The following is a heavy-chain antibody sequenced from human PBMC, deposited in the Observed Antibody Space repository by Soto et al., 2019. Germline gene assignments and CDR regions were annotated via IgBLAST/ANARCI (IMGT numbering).Heavy chain of an antibody. CDR3: AASVRYSGGW. D-gene: IGHD6-25*01. CDR2: IADNGGRT. Sequence: PGGSLRLSCAASGFTFSSSGMSWVRQVPGKGLDWVANIADNGGRTFYAESVKGRFTISRDNSQNTLYLQMNSLRAEDTAVYYCAASVRYSGGWWGQGTLVTVSS. V-gene: IGHV3-23*01. J-gene: IGHJ4*02. CDR1: GFTFSSSG.